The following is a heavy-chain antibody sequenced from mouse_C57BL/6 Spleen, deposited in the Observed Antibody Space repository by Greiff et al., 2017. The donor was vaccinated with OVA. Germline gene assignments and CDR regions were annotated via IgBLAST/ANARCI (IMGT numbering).Heavy chain of an antibody. CDR3: ARRTAQATYDYAMDY. J-gene: IGHJ4*01. CDR1: GYAFSSSW. V-gene: IGHV1-82*01. D-gene: IGHD3-2*02. Sequence: VQLQQSGPELVKPGASVKISCKASGYAFSSSWMNWVKQRPGKGLEWIGRIYPGDGDNNYNGKCKGKATLTADKSSSTAYMQLSSLTSEDSAVYFCARRTAQATYDYAMDYWGQGTSVTVSS. CDR2: IYPGDGDN.